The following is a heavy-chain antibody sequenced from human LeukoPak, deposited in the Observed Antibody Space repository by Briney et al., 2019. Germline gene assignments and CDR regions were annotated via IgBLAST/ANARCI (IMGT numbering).Heavy chain of an antibody. CDR1: GSTFSNAW. CDR2: IKSKTDGGTT. Sequence: GGSLRPSCAASGSTFSNAWMSWVRQAPGKGLEWVGRIKSKTDGGTTDYAAPVKGRFTISRDDSKNTLYLQMNSLKTEDTAVYYCTTDEVNWNPPGYWGQGTLVTVSS. V-gene: IGHV3-15*01. CDR3: TTDEVNWNPPGY. D-gene: IGHD1-20*01. J-gene: IGHJ4*02.